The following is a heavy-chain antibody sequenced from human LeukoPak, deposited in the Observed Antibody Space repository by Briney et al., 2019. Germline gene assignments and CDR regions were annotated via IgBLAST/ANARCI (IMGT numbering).Heavy chain of an antibody. CDR2: ISGSASST. J-gene: IGHJ3*02. CDR3: AKVASATRVSGAFDI. Sequence: GGSLRLSCAASGFTFSNYAMSWVRQAPGKGLEWVSAISGSASSTYHADSVKGRFTISRDNSKNTLYLQMNSLRAEDTAVYYCAKVASATRVSGAFDIWGQGTMVTVSS. V-gene: IGHV3-23*01. D-gene: IGHD6-13*01. CDR1: GFTFSNYA.